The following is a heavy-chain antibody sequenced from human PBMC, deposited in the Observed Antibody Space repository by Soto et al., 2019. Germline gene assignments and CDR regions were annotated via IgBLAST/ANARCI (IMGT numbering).Heavy chain of an antibody. CDR3: ARNHRGSASCLDV. Sequence: GGSLRLSCAASGFTFSDYAMNWVRQAPGKGLEWVSGISGGGTATYYADSVKGRFTISRENSKSTVYLQMNSLRAEDTAIYYCARNHRGSASCLDVWAKGTTVTVSS. D-gene: IGHD2-2*01. V-gene: IGHV3-23*01. CDR2: ISGGGTAT. CDR1: GFTFSDYA. J-gene: IGHJ6*04.